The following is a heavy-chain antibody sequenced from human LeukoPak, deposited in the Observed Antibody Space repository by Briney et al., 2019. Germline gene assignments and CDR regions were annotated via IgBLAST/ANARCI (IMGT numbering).Heavy chain of an antibody. V-gene: IGHV3-23*01. Sequence: GGSLRLSCAASGFTFSSYAMSWVRQAPGKGLEWVSAISGSGGSTYYADSVKGRFTISRDNSKNTLFLQMNSLRAEDTAVYYCAKRRGLELLYYYYMDVWGKGTTVTVPS. CDR2: ISGSGGST. CDR1: GFTFSSYA. CDR3: AKRRGLELLYYYYMDV. J-gene: IGHJ6*03. D-gene: IGHD1-7*01.